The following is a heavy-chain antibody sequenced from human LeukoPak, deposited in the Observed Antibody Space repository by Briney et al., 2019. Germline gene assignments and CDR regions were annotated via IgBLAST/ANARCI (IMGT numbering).Heavy chain of an antibody. CDR2: ISSSSSTI. D-gene: IGHD2-21*02. V-gene: IGHV3-48*04. Sequence: GGSLRLSCAASGFTFSSYSMNWVRQAPGKGLEWVSYISSSSSTIYYADSVKGRFTISRDNAKNSLYLQMNRLRAEDTAVYYCAREKTAILDYWGQGTLVTVSS. J-gene: IGHJ4*02. CDR3: AREKTAILDY. CDR1: GFTFSSYS.